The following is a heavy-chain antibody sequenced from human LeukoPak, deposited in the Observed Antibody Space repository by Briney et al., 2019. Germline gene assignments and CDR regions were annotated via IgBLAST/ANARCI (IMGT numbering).Heavy chain of an antibody. V-gene: IGHV4-59*07. Sequence: SDTLSLTCTVSDDSIRTDHWGWLRQAPGKGLELLGYFHSCGNRNYNPSLQRRVTISIETPKRQFSLKLSSVTAEDTAVYYCARRIQLWSYWHFDLWGRGTLVTGAS. J-gene: IGHJ2*01. D-gene: IGHD5-18*01. CDR3: ARRIQLWSYWHFDL. CDR1: DDSIRTDH. CDR2: FHSCGNR.